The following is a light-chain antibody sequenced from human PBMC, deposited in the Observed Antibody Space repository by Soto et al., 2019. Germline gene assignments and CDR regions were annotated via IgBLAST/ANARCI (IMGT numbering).Light chain of an antibody. J-gene: IGKJ1*01. CDR1: HSISRW. Sequence: DIQMTQSPSTLSASVGDRVTITCRASHSISRWLAWHQQKPGKAPKLLIFDASSLESGVPSRFSGSGFGTEFSLTISSLQPDDFASYYCQQYNTLSGTFGQGTKVDIK. CDR3: QQYNTLSGT. CDR2: DAS. V-gene: IGKV1-5*01.